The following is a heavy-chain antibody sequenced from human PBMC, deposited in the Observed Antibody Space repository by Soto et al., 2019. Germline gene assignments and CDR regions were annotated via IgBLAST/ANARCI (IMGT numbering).Heavy chain of an antibody. CDR1: GFTFTSSA. CDR3: SATLTETAAAGTLSVGPRDYYTDL. J-gene: IGHJ6*03. Sequence: ASVKVSCKASGFTFTSSAMQWVRQARGQRLEWIGWIVVGSGNTNYAQKFQERVTITRDMSTSTAYMELSSLRSEDTAVYYCSATLTETAAAGTLSVGPRDYYTDLWG. CDR2: IVVGSGNT. D-gene: IGHD6-13*01. V-gene: IGHV1-58*02.